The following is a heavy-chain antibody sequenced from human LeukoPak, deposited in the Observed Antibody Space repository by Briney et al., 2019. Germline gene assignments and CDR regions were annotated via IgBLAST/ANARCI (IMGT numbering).Heavy chain of an antibody. Sequence: ASVKVSCKASGYTFTSYYIHWVRQAPGQGLEWMGVISPSGGSTTYAQEFQGRVTMTRDTSTSTVYMELSSLRSEDTAVYYCARLLPHDGDHYYYYGMDVWGQGTTVTVSS. D-gene: IGHD4-17*01. CDR1: GYTFTSYY. CDR2: ISPSGGST. CDR3: ARLLPHDGDHYYYYGMDV. V-gene: IGHV1-46*01. J-gene: IGHJ6*02.